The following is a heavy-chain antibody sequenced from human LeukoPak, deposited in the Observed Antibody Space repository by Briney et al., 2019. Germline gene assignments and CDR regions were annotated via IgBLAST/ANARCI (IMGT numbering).Heavy chain of an antibody. D-gene: IGHD4-17*01. CDR1: GITFSSYW. V-gene: IGHV3-7*01. Sequence: GGSLRLSCAASGITFSSYWMSWVRQAQGKGLEWVANIKQDGSERYYVDSVKGRFTISRDIAKNSLYLQMNSLSDDDTAVYYCARNYHGDYFFDLWGQGTLVTVSS. CDR3: ARNYHGDYFFDL. CDR2: IKQDGSER. J-gene: IGHJ4*02.